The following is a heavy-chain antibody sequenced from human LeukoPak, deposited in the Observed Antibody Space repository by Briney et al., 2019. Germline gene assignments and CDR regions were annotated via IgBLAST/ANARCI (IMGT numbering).Heavy chain of an antibody. D-gene: IGHD3-9*01. CDR3: ARILTGYDAFDY. CDR1: GFTFSSYA. J-gene: IGHJ4*02. V-gene: IGHV3-23*03. Sequence: GRSLRLSCAASGFTFSSYAMSWVRQAPGKGLEWVSLIYSGGSTYYADSVKGRFTISRDNAKNSLYLQMNSLRAEDTAVYYCARILTGYDAFDYWGQGALVSVSS. CDR2: IYSGGST.